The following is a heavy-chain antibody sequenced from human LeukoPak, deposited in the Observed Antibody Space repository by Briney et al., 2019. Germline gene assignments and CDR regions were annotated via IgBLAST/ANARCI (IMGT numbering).Heavy chain of an antibody. J-gene: IGHJ5*02. V-gene: IGHV1-8*03. CDR1: GYTFTSYD. Sequence: GASVKVSCKASGYTFTSYDINWVRQATGQGLEWMGRMNPNSGNTGYAQKFQGRVTITRNTSISTAYMELSSLRSEDTAVYYCARGGDLYDFWSGYYNPWGQGTLVTVSS. CDR3: ARGGDLYDFWSGYYNP. CDR2: MNPNSGNT. D-gene: IGHD3-3*01.